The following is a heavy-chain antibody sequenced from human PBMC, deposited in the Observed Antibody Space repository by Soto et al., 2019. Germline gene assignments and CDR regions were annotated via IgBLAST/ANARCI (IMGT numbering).Heavy chain of an antibody. Sequence: QVQLVQSGAEVKKPGSSVKVSCKASGGTFSSYTISWVRQAPGQGLEWMGRIIPILGIANYAQKFQGRVTMTADKSTSTAYMELSSLRSEAAAVYYCARATYGDAFDYWGQGTLVTVSS. J-gene: IGHJ4*02. V-gene: IGHV1-69*02. CDR3: ARATYGDAFDY. CDR2: IIPILGIA. D-gene: IGHD4-17*01. CDR1: GGTFSSYT.